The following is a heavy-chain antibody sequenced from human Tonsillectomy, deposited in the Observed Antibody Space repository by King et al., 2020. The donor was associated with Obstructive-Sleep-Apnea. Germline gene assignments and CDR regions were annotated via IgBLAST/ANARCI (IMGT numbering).Heavy chain of an antibody. CDR1: GFTFSSYS. Sequence: VQLVESGGGLVKPGGSLRLSCAASGFTFSSYSMNWVRQAPGKGLEWVSSISSSSSYIYYADSVKGRFTISRDNAKNSLYLQMNSLRAEDTAVYYCARELEQQLELAFDIWGQGTMVTVSS. CDR3: ARELEQQLELAFDI. CDR2: ISSSSSYI. V-gene: IGHV3-21*01. D-gene: IGHD6-13*01. J-gene: IGHJ3*02.